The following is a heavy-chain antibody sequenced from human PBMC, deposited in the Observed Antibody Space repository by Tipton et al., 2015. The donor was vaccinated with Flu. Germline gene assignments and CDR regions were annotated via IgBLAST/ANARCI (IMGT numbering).Heavy chain of an antibody. Sequence: TLSLTCTVSGGSISSGNYYWSWIRQSAERGLEWIGRISTSGSTSYKPSLRSRVNVSVDTSKNEFSLKLSSVTAADTAVYYCARWVSYGADYGFDVWGQGTTVIVSS. CDR2: ISTSGST. J-gene: IGHJ6*02. CDR3: ARWVSYGADYGFDV. D-gene: IGHD4/OR15-4a*01. V-gene: IGHV4-61*02. CDR1: GGSISSGNYY.